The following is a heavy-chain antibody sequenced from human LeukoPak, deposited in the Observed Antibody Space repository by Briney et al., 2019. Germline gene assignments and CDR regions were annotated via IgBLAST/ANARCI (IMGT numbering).Heavy chain of an antibody. V-gene: IGHV1-18*01. J-gene: IGHJ4*02. CDR1: GYTFTSYG. D-gene: IGHD6-19*01. CDR2: ISAYNSNT. CDR3: ARTSGQWLGRVSMGY. Sequence: ASVKVSCKASGYTFTSYGISWVRQAPGQGLEWMGWISAYNSNTNYAQKLQGRVTMTTDTSTSTAYMELRSLRSDDTAVYYCARTSGQWLGRVSMGYWGQGTLVTVSS.